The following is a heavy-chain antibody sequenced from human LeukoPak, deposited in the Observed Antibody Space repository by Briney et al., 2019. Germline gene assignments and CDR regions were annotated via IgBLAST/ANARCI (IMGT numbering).Heavy chain of an antibody. J-gene: IGHJ4*02. CDR3: ATTEVAATPYFDY. V-gene: IGHV4-38-2*01. CDR1: GYSISSGYY. CDR2: IYHSGST. Sequence: SETLSLTCAVSGYSISSGYYWGWIRQPPGKGLEWIGSIYHSGSTYYNPSLKSRVIISVDTSKNQFSLKLSSVTAADTAVYYCATTEVAATPYFDYWGQGTLVTVSS. D-gene: IGHD2-15*01.